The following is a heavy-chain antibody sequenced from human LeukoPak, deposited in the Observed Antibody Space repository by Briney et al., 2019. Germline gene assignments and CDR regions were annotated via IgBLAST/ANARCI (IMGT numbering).Heavy chain of an antibody. Sequence: PGGSLRLSCAASGFTSTSYAMSWVRQAPGKGLEWVSVIYSGGSTYYADSVKGRFTISRDNSKNTLYLQMNSLRAEDTAVYYCARGYGDPTFDYWGQGTLVTVSS. CDR1: GFTSTSYA. V-gene: IGHV3-53*01. D-gene: IGHD2-21*02. CDR3: ARGYGDPTFDY. CDR2: IYSGGST. J-gene: IGHJ4*02.